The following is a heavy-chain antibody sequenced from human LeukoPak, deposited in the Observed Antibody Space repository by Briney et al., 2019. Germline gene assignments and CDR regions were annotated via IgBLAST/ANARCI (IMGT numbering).Heavy chain of an antibody. J-gene: IGHJ3*02. D-gene: IGHD3-22*01. CDR3: ARGGPHYFDSSGYSDAFDI. Sequence: GESLKISCKGSGYSFTRYWSGWVRQMPGKGLEWMGIIYPGDSDTRYSPSFQGQVTISADKSISTAYLQWSSLKDSDTAMYYCARGGPHYFDSSGYSDAFDIWGQGTMVTVSS. V-gene: IGHV5-51*01. CDR2: IYPGDSDT. CDR1: GYSFTRYW.